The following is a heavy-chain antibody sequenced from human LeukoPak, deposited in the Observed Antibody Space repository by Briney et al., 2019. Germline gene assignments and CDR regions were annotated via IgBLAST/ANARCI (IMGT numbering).Heavy chain of an antibody. CDR1: GFTFSNYG. V-gene: IGHV3-33*01. J-gene: IGHJ4*02. CDR2: IWYDGSNK. Sequence: GGSLRLSCAASGFTFSNYGMHWVRQAPGKGLEWVAVIWYDGSNKYYADSVKGRFTLSRDNSKNTLFLQMNSLRPEDTAVYFCARDLTQLALFDYWGQGTLVTVSS. D-gene: IGHD6-13*01. CDR3: ARDLTQLALFDY.